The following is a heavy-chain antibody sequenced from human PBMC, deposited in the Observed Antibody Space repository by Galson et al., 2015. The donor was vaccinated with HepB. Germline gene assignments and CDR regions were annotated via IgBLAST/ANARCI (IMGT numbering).Heavy chain of an antibody. Sequence: LSLTCTVSGDSISSSSYYWTWLRQHPGKGLEWIGFISPRGSTHYNPSLKSRLNISLDTSQNQFSLRLTSMTAADTAVYYCARRADFAEYVAFDYWGQGTLVTVSS. D-gene: IGHD3-16*01. CDR3: ARRADFAEYVAFDY. CDR1: GDSISSSSYY. CDR2: ISPRGST. J-gene: IGHJ4*02. V-gene: IGHV4-31*03.